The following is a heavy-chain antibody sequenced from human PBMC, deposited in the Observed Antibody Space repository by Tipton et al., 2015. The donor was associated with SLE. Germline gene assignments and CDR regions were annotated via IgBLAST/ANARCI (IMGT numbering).Heavy chain of an antibody. J-gene: IGHJ6*02. CDR2: ISPYNGNT. CDR3: AREPGVTYDFWGDDMEDHYFGMDV. CDR1: GYTFINYG. V-gene: IGHV1-18*01. D-gene: IGHD3-3*01. Sequence: QVQLVQSGAEVRKPGASIRVSCKASGYTFINYGMTWVRQAPGQGLEWMAWISPYNGNTNYAQKFQGRVTLTADTSTSTAYMELRSLTSDDTAVYYCAREPGVTYDFWGDDMEDHYFGMDVWGQGTTVTVSS.